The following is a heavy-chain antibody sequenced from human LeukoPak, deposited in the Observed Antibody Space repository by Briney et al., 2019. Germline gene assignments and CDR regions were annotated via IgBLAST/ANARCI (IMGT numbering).Heavy chain of an antibody. D-gene: IGHD6-19*01. V-gene: IGHV3-74*01. CDR1: GFTFRSYW. J-gene: IGHJ6*03. CDR3: ARTFSSGWYYYYMDV. Sequence: TGGSLRLSCAASGFTFRSYWMHWVRQAPGKGLVWVSRIASDESTTTYADSVKGRFTISRDNAKNTLYLQMNSLRAEDTAVYYCARTFSSGWYYYYMDVWGKGTTVTVSS. CDR2: IASDESTT.